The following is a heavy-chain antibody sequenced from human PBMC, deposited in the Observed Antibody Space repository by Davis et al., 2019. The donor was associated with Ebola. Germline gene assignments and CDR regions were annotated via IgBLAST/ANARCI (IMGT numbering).Heavy chain of an antibody. CDR3: ARDRGGSYPFDP. V-gene: IGHV3-21*01. CDR1: GFTFSSYS. Sequence: GESLKISCAASGFTFSSYSMNWVRRAPGKGLEWVPSISSSSSYIYYADSVKGRFTISRDNAKNSLYLQMNSLRDEDTAVYYCARDRGGSYPFDPWGQGTLVTVSS. CDR2: ISSSSSYI. D-gene: IGHD1-26*01. J-gene: IGHJ5*02.